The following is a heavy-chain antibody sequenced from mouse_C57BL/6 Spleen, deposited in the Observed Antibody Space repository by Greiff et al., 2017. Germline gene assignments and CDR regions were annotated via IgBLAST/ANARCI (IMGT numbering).Heavy chain of an antibody. D-gene: IGHD3-1*01. CDR1: GYSITSGYY. CDR3: ARRGALSFAY. V-gene: IGHV3-6*01. Sequence: EVKLMESGPGLVKPSQSLSLTCSVPGYSITSGYYWNWIRQFPGNKLEWMGYISYDGSNNYNPSLKNRISINRDPSKNQFFLTLNSVTTEDTATYYCARRGALSFAYWGQGTLVTVSA. J-gene: IGHJ3*01. CDR2: ISYDGSN.